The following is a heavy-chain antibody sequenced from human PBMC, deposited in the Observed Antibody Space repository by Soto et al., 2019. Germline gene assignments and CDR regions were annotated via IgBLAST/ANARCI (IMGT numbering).Heavy chain of an antibody. V-gene: IGHV4-31*03. Sequence: QVQLQESGPGLVEPSQTLSLTCTVSGGSISGEGYYWSWIRQYSGRGLEWIGYIHYSGSTCYNPSLKSRVIISVDPSKTQFFLNLRSVTAADTAVYYCARARTATAGGADWFDRWGQGTLVTVSS. D-gene: IGHD2-8*02. CDR1: GGSISGEGYY. CDR2: IHYSGST. J-gene: IGHJ5*02. CDR3: ARARTATAGGADWFDR.